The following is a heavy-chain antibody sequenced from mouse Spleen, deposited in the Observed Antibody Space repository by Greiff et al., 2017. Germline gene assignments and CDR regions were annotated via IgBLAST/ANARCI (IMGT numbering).Heavy chain of an antibody. Sequence: EVQRVESGGGLVQPGGSMKLSCAASGFTFSDAWMDWVRQSPEKGLEWVAEIRNKANNHATYYAESVKGRFTISRDDSKSSVYLQMNSLRAEDTGIYYCTRAYYYGSSYGYFDVWDTGTTVTVSS. J-gene: IGHJ1*03. CDR2: IRNKANNHAT. V-gene: IGHV6-6*01. CDR3: TRAYYYGSSYGYFDV. CDR1: GFTFSDAW. D-gene: IGHD1-1*01.